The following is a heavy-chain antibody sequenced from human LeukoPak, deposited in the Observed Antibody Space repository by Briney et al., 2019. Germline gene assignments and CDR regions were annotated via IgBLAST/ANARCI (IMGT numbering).Heavy chain of an antibody. CDR1: GFTVSSNY. V-gene: IGHV3-53*01. D-gene: IGHD3-9*01. Sequence: GGSLRLSCAASGFTVSSNYMSWVRQAPGKGLEGVSVIYSGGSTYYADSVKGRFTISRDNSKNTLYLQMNSLRAEDTAVYYCARAPYYDILTPDYWGQGTLVTVSS. CDR3: ARAPYYDILTPDY. CDR2: IYSGGST. J-gene: IGHJ4*02.